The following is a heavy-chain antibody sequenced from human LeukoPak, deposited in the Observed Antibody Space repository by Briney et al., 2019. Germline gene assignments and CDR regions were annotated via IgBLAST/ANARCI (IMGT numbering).Heavy chain of an antibody. D-gene: IGHD4-17*01. CDR3: ARDPTYGDYFDY. CDR1: GYTFTSYG. Sequence: ASVKVSCNASGYTFTSYGISWVRQAPGQGLEWMGWISAYNGNTNYAQKLQGRVTMTTDTSTSTAYMELRSLRSDDTAVYYCARDPTYGDYFDYWGQGTLVTVSS. V-gene: IGHV1-18*01. CDR2: ISAYNGNT. J-gene: IGHJ4*02.